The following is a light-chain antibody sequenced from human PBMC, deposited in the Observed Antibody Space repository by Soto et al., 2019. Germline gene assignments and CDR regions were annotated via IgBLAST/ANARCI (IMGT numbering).Light chain of an antibody. J-gene: IGKJ1*01. CDR1: QSVASNY. V-gene: IGKV3-20*01. Sequence: ENVLTQSPGTLSLSPGERATLPCRASQSVASNYLAWYQQKPGQAPRLLIYGASSRATGIPDRFSGSGSGTDFTLIISRLEPEDFALYHCHQYGSLPWTFGQGTKVDIK. CDR3: HQYGSLPWT. CDR2: GAS.